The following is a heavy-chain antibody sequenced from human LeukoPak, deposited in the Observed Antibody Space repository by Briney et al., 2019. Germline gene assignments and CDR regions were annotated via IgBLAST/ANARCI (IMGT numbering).Heavy chain of an antibody. CDR2: IYYSGST. CDR3: ARGAFDI. CDR1: GGSISSSSYY. Sequence: SETLSLTCTVSGGSISSSSYYWGWIRQPPGKGLEWIGSIYYSGSTCYNPSLKSRVTISVDTSKNQFSLKLSSVTAADTAVYYCARGAFDIWGQGTMVTVSS. J-gene: IGHJ3*02. V-gene: IGHV4-39*07.